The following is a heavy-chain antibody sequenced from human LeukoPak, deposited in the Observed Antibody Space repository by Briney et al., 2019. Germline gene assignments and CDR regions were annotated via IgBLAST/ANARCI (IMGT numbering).Heavy chain of an antibody. CDR3: ARTGGANPTWFTYYFDY. V-gene: IGHV4-39*01. CDR2: IYYSGST. J-gene: IGHJ4*02. Sequence: SETLSLTCTVSGDSISSSSYYWGWIRQPPGKGLECIGSIYYSGSTYYNLSLKSRVTISADTSKNQFSLKLSSVTAADTAVYYCARTGGANPTWFTYYFDYWGQGTLVTVSS. D-gene: IGHD3-10*01. CDR1: GDSISSSSYY.